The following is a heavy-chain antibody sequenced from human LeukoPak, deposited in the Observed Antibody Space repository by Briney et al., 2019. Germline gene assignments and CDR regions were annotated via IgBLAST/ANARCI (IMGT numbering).Heavy chain of an antibody. Sequence: GGSLRLSCAASGFTFSTYAMSWVRQAPGKGLEWVSAIPGSGDSTYYADSVRGRFTISRDNSKNTLFLQMNTLRAEDTAVYYCAKRVRYGSGNYHFDHWGQGTLVTVSS. D-gene: IGHD3-10*01. V-gene: IGHV3-23*01. J-gene: IGHJ4*02. CDR2: IPGSGDST. CDR1: GFTFSTYA. CDR3: AKRVRYGSGNYHFDH.